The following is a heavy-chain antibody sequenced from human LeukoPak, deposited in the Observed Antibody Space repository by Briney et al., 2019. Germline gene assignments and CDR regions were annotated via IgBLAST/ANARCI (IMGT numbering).Heavy chain of an antibody. CDR1: RFTFSSYE. Sequence: PGGSLRLSCAPSRFTFSSYEMNWVRQAPGKGLEGVSYISSSGSTIYYADSVKGRFTISRDNSKNSLYLQMNSLRAEDTAVYYCARGFIAAAGTLAYWGQGTLVTVSS. CDR2: ISSSGSTI. J-gene: IGHJ4*02. CDR3: ARGFIAAAGTLAY. V-gene: IGHV3-48*03. D-gene: IGHD6-13*01.